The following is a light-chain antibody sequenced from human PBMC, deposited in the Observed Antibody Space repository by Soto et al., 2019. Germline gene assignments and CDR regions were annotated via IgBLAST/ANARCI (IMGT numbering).Light chain of an antibody. CDR3: QPSYSTPYT. J-gene: IGKJ2*01. CDR2: AAS. CDR1: QSISSY. Sequence: DIQMTQSPSSLSASVGDRVTITCRASQSISSYLNWYQQKPGKAPKLLIYAASSLQSGVPSRFSGSGSGTDFTPTISSLQPEDFATHYCQPSYSTPYTVGQGTKVDIK. V-gene: IGKV1-39*01.